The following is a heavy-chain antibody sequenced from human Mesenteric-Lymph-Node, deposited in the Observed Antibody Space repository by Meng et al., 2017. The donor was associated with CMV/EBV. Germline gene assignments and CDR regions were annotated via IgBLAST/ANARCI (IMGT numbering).Heavy chain of an antibody. CDR3: ARGRQQRITMVRGVITLDY. V-gene: IGHV4-31*02. CDR1: SGAYY. D-gene: IGHD3-10*01. J-gene: IGHJ4*02. CDR2: IFHTGST. Sequence: SGAYYYSWIRQFPGEGLEWIGYIFHTGSTYYKPSLKSRVTMSVDTSKNQISLKLSSVTTADTAVYYCARGRQQRITMVRGVITLDYWGQGTLVTVSS.